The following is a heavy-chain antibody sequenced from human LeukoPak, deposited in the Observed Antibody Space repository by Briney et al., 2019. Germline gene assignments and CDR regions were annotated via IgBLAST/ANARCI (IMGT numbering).Heavy chain of an antibody. D-gene: IGHD2-2*02. Sequence: ASVKVSCKASGYTFTSYYMHWVRQAPGQGLEWMGIINPSGGSTSYAQKFQGRVTMTRDTSTSTAYMGLSSLRSEDTAVYYCARDSSPGGYCSSTSCYNVRWFDPWGQGTLVTVSS. CDR3: ARDSSPGGYCSSTSCYNVRWFDP. J-gene: IGHJ5*02. CDR1: GYTFTSYY. CDR2: INPSGGST. V-gene: IGHV1-46*01.